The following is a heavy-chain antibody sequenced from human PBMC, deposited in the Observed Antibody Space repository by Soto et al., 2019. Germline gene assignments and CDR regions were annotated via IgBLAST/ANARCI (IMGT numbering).Heavy chain of an antibody. D-gene: IGHD6-6*01. J-gene: IGHJ2*01. Sequence: EVQLVESGGGLVQPGRSLRLSCAASGFTFDDYAMHWVRQAPGKGLEWVSGISWNSGSIGYADSVKGRFTISRDNAKNSLDLQMNSLRAEDTALYYCAKVGDIAARRYWYFDLWGRGTLVTVSS. CDR2: ISWNSGSI. CDR1: GFTFDDYA. V-gene: IGHV3-9*01. CDR3: AKVGDIAARRYWYFDL.